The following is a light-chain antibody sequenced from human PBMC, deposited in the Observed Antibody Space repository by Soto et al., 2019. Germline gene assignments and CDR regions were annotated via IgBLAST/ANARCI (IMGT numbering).Light chain of an antibody. CDR2: SAS. J-gene: IGKJ2*01. CDR3: LQHSDYPFT. CDR1: QGIRDA. Sequence: DIPMTQSPSSLSASVGDRVTITCRASQGIRDALGWYQQKPGKVPKRLIYSASSLERGVPSRFSGSGSETEFTLTINSLQPEDFASYYCLQHSDYPFTFGQGTRLEI. V-gene: IGKV1-17*01.